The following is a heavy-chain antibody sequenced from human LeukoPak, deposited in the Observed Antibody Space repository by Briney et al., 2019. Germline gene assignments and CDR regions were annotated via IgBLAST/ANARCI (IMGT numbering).Heavy chain of an antibody. V-gene: IGHV3-30*02. CDR1: GFTFSSHG. Sequence: GGSLRLSCAASGFTFSSHGMHWVRQAPGKGLEWVAFIRYDESNKYYADSVKGRFTISRDNSKSTLYLQMDSLRAKDTAVYYCAKDPSSWYTYYYYMDVWGKGTTVTVSS. CDR3: AKDPSSWYTYYYYMDV. CDR2: IRYDESNK. J-gene: IGHJ6*03. D-gene: IGHD6-13*01.